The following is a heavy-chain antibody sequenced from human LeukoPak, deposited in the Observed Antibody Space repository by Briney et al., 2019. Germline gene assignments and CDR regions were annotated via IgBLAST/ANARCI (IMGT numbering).Heavy chain of an antibody. CDR1: GYTFTSYA. CDR2: INAGNGNT. J-gene: IGHJ4*02. CDR3: ARDRSSSSFDY. Sequence: GASVKVSCKASGYTFTSYAMHWVRQAPGQRLEWMGWINAGNGNTKYSQKFQGRVTITADKSTSTAYMELSSLRSEGTAVYYCARDRSSSSFDYWGQGTLVTVSS. V-gene: IGHV1-3*01. D-gene: IGHD6-6*01.